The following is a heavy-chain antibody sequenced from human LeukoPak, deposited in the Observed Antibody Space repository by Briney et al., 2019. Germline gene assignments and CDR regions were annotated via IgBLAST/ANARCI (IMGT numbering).Heavy chain of an antibody. CDR1: GGSISSYY. D-gene: IGHD6-6*01. V-gene: IGHV4-59*08. Sequence: SETLSLTCTVSGGSISSYYWSWIRQPPGKGLKWIAYIYYSGSTKYNPSLKSRVTISVDTSKNQFSLRLSSVTAADTAVYYCARHGSSKGDWYFDLWGRGTLVTVSS. CDR2: IYYSGST. J-gene: IGHJ2*01. CDR3: ARHGSSKGDWYFDL.